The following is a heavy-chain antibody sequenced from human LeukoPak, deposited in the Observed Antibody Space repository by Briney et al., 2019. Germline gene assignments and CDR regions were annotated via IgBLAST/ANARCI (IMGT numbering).Heavy chain of an antibody. V-gene: IGHV1-69*06. CDR2: IIPIFGTA. D-gene: IGHD1-26*01. J-gene: IGHJ3*02. CDR3: ARPELQYAFDI. Sequence: ASVKVSCKASGGTFSSYAISWVRQAPGQGLEWMGGIIPIFGTANYAQKFQGRVTITADKSTSTAYMELSSLRSEDTAVYYCARPELQYAFDIWGQGTMVTVSS. CDR1: GGTFSSYA.